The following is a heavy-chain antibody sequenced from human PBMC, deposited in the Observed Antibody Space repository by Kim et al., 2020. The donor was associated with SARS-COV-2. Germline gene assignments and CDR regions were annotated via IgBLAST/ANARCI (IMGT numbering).Heavy chain of an antibody. J-gene: IGHJ3*02. CDR1: GGSFSGYY. CDR2: INHSGST. CDR3: ATRIVVVPAARLQDAFDI. Sequence: SETLSLTCAVYGGSFSGYYWSWIRQPPGKGLEWIGEINHSGSTNYNPSLKSRVTISVDTSKNQFSLKLSSVTAADTAVYYCATRIVVVPAARLQDAFDIWGQGTMVTVSS. V-gene: IGHV4-34*01. D-gene: IGHD2-2*01.